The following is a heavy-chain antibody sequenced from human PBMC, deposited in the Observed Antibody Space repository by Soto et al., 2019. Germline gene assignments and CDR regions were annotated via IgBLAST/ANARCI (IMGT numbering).Heavy chain of an antibody. V-gene: IGHV3-48*01. Sequence: EVQLVESGGGLVQPGGSLRLSCAASGFTFSSYSMNWVRQAPGKGLEWVSYISSSSSTIYYADSVKGRFTISRDNAKNSLYLQMNGLRAEDTAVYYCARDNCSSTSCYAGVWWFDPWGQGTLVTVSS. D-gene: IGHD2-2*01. J-gene: IGHJ5*02. CDR2: ISSSSSTI. CDR1: GFTFSSYS. CDR3: ARDNCSSTSCYAGVWWFDP.